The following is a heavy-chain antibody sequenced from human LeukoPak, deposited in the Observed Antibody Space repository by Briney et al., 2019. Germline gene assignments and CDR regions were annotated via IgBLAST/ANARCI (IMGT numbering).Heavy chain of an antibody. V-gene: IGHV3-7*03. D-gene: IGHD3-10*01. CDR2: IKQDGSEK. Sequence: GGSLRLSCAASGFTFSSYWMSWVRQAPGKGLEWVANIKQDGSEKYYVDSVKGRFTISRDNAKNSLYLQMNSLRAEDTAVYYRARELNGPGSYRYFDYWGQGTLVTVSS. J-gene: IGHJ4*02. CDR3: ARELNGPGSYRYFDY. CDR1: GFTFSSYW.